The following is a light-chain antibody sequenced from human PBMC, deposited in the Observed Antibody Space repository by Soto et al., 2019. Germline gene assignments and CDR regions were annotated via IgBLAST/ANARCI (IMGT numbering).Light chain of an antibody. Sequence: NFMLTQPHSVSESPGKTVTISCTRSSGSIASNYVQWYQQRPGSAPTTVIYEDNQRPSGVPDRFSGSIDSSSNSASLTISGLKTEDEADYYCQTWGTGIYVFGGGTQLTVL. CDR3: QTWGTGIYV. V-gene: IGLV6-57*04. CDR2: EDN. J-gene: IGLJ7*01. CDR1: SGSIASNY.